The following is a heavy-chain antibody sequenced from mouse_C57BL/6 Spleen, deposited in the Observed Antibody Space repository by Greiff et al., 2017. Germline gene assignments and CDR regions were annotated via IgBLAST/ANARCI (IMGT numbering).Heavy chain of an antibody. Sequence: VQLQQSGPELVKPGASVKISCKASGYAFSSSWMNWVKQRPGKGLEWIGRIYPGDGDTNYNGKFKGKATLTAAKSSSTAYMQLSSLTSEDSAVYCCARSGYYGRSYDWYYDVWGTGTTVTVSS. J-gene: IGHJ1*03. CDR3: ARSGYYGRSYDWYYDV. CDR1: GYAFSSSW. D-gene: IGHD1-1*01. V-gene: IGHV1-82*01. CDR2: IYPGDGDT.